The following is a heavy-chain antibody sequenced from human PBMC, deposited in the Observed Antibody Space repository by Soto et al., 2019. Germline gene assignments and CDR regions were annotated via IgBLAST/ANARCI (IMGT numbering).Heavy chain of an antibody. V-gene: IGHV3-30*18. CDR2: ISYEGRDK. CDR1: GFSFRRYA. Sequence: GGSLRLSCAASGFSFRRYAMHWVCQAPGKGLEWVAFISYEGRDKFYGDSVKGRFTISRDNSKNTLYLQMNSLGTDDTAVYYCAKESDAFDIWGQGTMVTVSS. CDR3: AKESDAFDI. J-gene: IGHJ3*02.